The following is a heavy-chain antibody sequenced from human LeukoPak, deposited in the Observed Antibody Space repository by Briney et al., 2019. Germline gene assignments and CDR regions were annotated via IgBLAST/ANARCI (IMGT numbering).Heavy chain of an antibody. CDR1: GGSISSYY. Sequence: SETLSLTCTVSGGSISSYYWSWIRQPPGKGLEWIGYIYYSGSTNYNPSLKSRVTISVDTSKNQFSLKLSSVTAADTAVYYCASRKSDGAGKIEAYYFDYWGQGTLVTVSS. CDR2: IYYSGST. D-gene: IGHD1-14*01. J-gene: IGHJ4*02. CDR3: ASRKSDGAGKIEAYYFDY. V-gene: IGHV4-59*01.